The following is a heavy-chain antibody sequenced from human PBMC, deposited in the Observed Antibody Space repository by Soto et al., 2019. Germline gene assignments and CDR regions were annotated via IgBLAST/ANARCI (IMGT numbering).Heavy chain of an antibody. D-gene: IGHD2-2*02. Sequence: SETLSLTCTVSGRSVSSGSYYCSWTRQPPGKGLEWIGHIYYRESTHYNPSLKSRVTISVDMSKNQFSLKLSSVAAADTAVYYCAREGGIVVVPAAIGDNWFDPLGQGTLVTGSS. CDR1: GRSVSSGSYY. CDR3: AREGGIVVVPAAIGDNWFDP. V-gene: IGHV4-61*01. CDR2: IYYREST. J-gene: IGHJ5*02.